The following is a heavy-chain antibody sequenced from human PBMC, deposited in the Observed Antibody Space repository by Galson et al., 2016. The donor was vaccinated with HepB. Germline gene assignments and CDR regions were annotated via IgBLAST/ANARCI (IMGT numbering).Heavy chain of an antibody. V-gene: IGHV1-69*06. CDR3: ARDWLVAVFDY. J-gene: IGHJ4*02. D-gene: IGHD6-19*01. CDR1: GGTFSSYA. CDR2: IIPIFGTA. Sequence: SVKVSCKASGGTFSSYAISWVRRAPGQGLEWMGGIIPIFGTANNAQQFQGRVTITADKSTSKAYMELSSLRSEDTAVYYCARDWLVAVFDYWGQGTLVTVSS.